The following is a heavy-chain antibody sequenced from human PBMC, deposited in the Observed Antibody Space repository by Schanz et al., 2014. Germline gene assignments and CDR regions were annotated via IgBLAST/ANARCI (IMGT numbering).Heavy chain of an antibody. CDR2: IGVDGTTT. J-gene: IGHJ4*02. V-gene: IGHV3-23*04. D-gene: IGHD3-10*01. CDR3: AKYRGYYRVSGSYRELEY. CDR1: GFSLDIFA. Sequence: EVQLVESGGGLVQPGKSLRLSCAASGFSLDIFAVSWVRQAPGKGLEWVSVIGVDGTTTYYADSVKGRFTISRDNSKNTLYLQMNSLRPEDTAVYYCAKYRGYYRVSGSYRELEYWGQGTLVTVSS.